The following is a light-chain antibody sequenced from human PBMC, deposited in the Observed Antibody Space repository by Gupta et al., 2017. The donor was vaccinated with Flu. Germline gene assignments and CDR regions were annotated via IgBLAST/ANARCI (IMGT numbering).Light chain of an antibody. CDR2: GHD. J-gene: IGLJ1*01. CDR3: QSYDNSLSGPYV. V-gene: IGLV1-40*01. Sequence: QSVLTPPPSVSGAPGQRVPISCTGSRSNIGAGYDVHWYQQIPGTAPNLLFYGHDSRHSGVPDRFSGSKSGTTASLAITGLQAEDEAEYYCQSYDNSLSGPYVFGSGTKVTVL. CDR1: RSNIGAGYD.